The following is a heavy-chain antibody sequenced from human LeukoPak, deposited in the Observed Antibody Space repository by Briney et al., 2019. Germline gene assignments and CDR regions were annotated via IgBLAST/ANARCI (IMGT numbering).Heavy chain of an antibody. CDR2: INPNSGGT. Sequence: DSVKVSCKASGYTFTGYYMHWVRQAPGQGLEWMGWINPNSGGTNYAQKFQGRVTMTRDTSISTAYMELSRLRSDDTAVYYCAICSGWFGWFDPWGQGTPVTVSS. CDR3: AICSGWFGWFDP. D-gene: IGHD6-19*01. V-gene: IGHV1-2*02. J-gene: IGHJ5*02. CDR1: GYTFTGYY.